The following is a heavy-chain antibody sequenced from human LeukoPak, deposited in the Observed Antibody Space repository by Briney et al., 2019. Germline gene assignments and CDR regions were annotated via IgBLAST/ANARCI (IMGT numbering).Heavy chain of an antibody. CDR2: IYYSGTT. J-gene: IGHJ6*02. Sequence: SSETLSLTCTVSGXSFSSSRFYWGFIRQPPGKGLEWIGTIYYSGTTYYNPSLKSRVTISVDTSKNQFSLKLTSVTAADTAVSYCARHGPRDFYGIDVWGQGTTVTVSS. V-gene: IGHV4-39*01. CDR3: ARHGPRDFYGIDV. D-gene: IGHD1-14*01. CDR1: GXSFSSSRFY.